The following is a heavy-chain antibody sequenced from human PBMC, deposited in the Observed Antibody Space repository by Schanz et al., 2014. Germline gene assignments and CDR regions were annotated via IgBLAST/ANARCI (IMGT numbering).Heavy chain of an antibody. V-gene: IGHV1-69*08. CDR3: AREGGFYDRGWFDP. CDR2: IVPIAGIT. D-gene: IGHD3-22*01. J-gene: IGHJ5*02. Sequence: QVHLVQSGAEVKKPGSSVTVSCKASGGTFSSDTFSWVRQAPGQGLEWMGRIVPIAGITNYAQRFQGSVNIAADKTSGTAYIELSSLKSEDTAVYYSAREGGFYDRGWFDPWGQGTLVTVSS. CDR1: GGTFSSDT.